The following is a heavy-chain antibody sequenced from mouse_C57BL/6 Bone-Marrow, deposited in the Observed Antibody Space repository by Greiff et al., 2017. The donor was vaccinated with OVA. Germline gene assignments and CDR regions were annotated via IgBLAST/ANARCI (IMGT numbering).Heavy chain of an antibody. CDR2: IHPNSGST. Sequence: QVQLQQPGAELVKPGASVKLSCKASGYTFTSYWMHWVKQRPGQGLEWIGMIHPNSGSTNYNEKFKSKATLTVDKSSSTAYMQLSSLTSEDSAVYYCAREEKRTGYAMDYWGQGTSVTVSS. J-gene: IGHJ4*01. V-gene: IGHV1-64*01. CDR1: GYTFTSYW. CDR3: AREEKRTGYAMDY.